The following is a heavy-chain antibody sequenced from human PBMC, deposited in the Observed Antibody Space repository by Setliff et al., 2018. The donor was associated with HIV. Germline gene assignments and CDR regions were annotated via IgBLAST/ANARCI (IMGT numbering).Heavy chain of an antibody. CDR1: GYTLTELS. CDR2: FDPEDGET. J-gene: IGHJ1*01. CDR3: ATDPGYSSTWYSESLQH. V-gene: IGHV1-24*01. Sequence: GASVKVSCKISGYTLTELSIHWVRQAPGKGLEWMANFDPEDGETFYAQKFQGRLTMTEDTSTDTAYMELSSLRSEDTAMYYCATDPGYSSTWYSESLQHWGQGTVVTVSS. D-gene: IGHD6-13*01.